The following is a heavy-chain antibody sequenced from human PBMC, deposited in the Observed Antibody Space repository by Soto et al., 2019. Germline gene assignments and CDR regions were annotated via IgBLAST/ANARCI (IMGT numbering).Heavy chain of an antibody. D-gene: IGHD1-26*01. CDR2: ISGSGGST. V-gene: IGHV3-23*01. CDR1: GFTFSSYA. CDR3: ARRGSGSYYDY. Sequence: EVQLLESGGGLVQPGGSLRLSCAASGFTFSSYAMRWVRQAPGKGLEWVSAISGSGGSTYYADSVKGRFTISRDNSKNTLYLQMNSLRAEDTGVYYCARRGSGSYYDYGGQGTLVTVSS. J-gene: IGHJ4*02.